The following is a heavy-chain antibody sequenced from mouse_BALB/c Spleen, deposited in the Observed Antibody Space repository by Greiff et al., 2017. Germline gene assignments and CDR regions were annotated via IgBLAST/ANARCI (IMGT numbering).Heavy chain of an antibody. Sequence: VQLQQSAAELARPGASVKMSCKASGYTFTSYTMHWVKQRPGQGLEWIGYINPSSGYTEYNQKFKDKTTLTADKSSSTAYMQLSSLTSEDSAVYYCARLLDGYYDAMDYWGQGTSVTVSS. CDR3: ARLLDGYYDAMDY. V-gene: IGHV1-4*02. D-gene: IGHD2-3*01. CDR1: GYTFTSYT. J-gene: IGHJ4*01. CDR2: INPSSGYT.